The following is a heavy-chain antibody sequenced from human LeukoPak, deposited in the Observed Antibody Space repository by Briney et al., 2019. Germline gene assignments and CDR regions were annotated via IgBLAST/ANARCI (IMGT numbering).Heavy chain of an antibody. V-gene: IGHV1-69*05. CDR2: IIPIFGTA. CDR1: GGSFSSYA. J-gene: IGHJ6*03. D-gene: IGHD3-10*01. Sequence: ASVKVSCKASGGSFSSYAISWVRQAPGQGLEWMGGIIPIFGTANYAQKFQGRVTITTDESTSTAYMELSSLRSEDTAVYYCARGKSKFGEKKNYYYYMDVWGKGTTVTVPS. CDR3: ARGKSKFGEKKNYYYYMDV.